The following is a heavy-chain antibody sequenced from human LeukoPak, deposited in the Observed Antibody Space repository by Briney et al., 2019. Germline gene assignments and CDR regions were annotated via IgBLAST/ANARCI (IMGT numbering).Heavy chain of an antibody. J-gene: IGHJ1*01. CDR2: IYYSGST. V-gene: IGHV4-59*12. CDR3: ARVRYSTEYFQH. D-gene: IGHD1-26*01. CDR1: GGSISSYY. Sequence: KSSETLSLTCTVSGGSISSYYWSWIRQPPGKGLEWIGYIYYSGSTNYNPSLKSRVTISVDKSKNQFSLKLSSVTAADTAVYYCARVRYSTEYFQHWGQGTLVAVSS.